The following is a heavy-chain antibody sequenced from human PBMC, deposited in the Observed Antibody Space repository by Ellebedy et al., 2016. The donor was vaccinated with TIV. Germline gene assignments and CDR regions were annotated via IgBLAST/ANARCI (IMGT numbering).Heavy chain of an antibody. CDR3: ARAATPSTPVDY. CDR2: IYHSGST. D-gene: IGHD2-15*01. J-gene: IGHJ4*02. V-gene: IGHV4-4*02. CDR1: GGSISSSNW. Sequence: SETLSLXXAVSGGSISSSNWWSWVRQPPGKGLEWIGEIYHSGSTNYNPSLKSRVTISVDKSKNQFSLKLSSVTAADTAVYYCARAATPSTPVDYWGQGTLVTVSS.